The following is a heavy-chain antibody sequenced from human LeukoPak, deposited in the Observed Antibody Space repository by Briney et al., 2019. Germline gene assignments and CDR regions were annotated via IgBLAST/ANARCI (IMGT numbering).Heavy chain of an antibody. CDR3: ARTNLACSSTSCYFGY. CDR2: IYPGDSDT. V-gene: IGHV5-51*01. J-gene: IGHJ4*02. CDR1: GYSFTSYW. Sequence: GESLKISCKGSGYSFTSYWIGWVRQMPRKGLEWMGIIYPGDSDTRYSPSFQGQVTISADKSISTAYLQWSSLKASDTAMYYCARTNLACSSTSCYFGYWGQGTLVTVSS. D-gene: IGHD2-2*01.